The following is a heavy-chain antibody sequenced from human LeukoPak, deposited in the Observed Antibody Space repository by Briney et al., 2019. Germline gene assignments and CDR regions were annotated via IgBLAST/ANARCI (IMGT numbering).Heavy chain of an antibody. V-gene: IGHV3-23*01. Sequence: GGSLRLSCAAPGFTFSSYAMSWVRQAPGKGLEWVSAISGSGGSTYYADSVKGRFTISRDNSKNTLYLQMNSLRAEDTAVYYCAKYSSGWYGYGMDVWGQGTTVTVSS. J-gene: IGHJ6*02. CDR2: ISGSGGST. CDR1: GFTFSSYA. D-gene: IGHD6-19*01. CDR3: AKYSSGWYGYGMDV.